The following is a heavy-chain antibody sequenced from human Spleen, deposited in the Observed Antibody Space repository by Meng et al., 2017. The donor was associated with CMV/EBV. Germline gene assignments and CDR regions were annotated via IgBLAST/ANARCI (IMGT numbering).Heavy chain of an antibody. CDR3: AKTEGSSSWSPYYYGMDV. Sequence: SLKISCAASGFTFDDYAMHWVRQAPGKGLELVSGITWNSGGKENADSVRGRFSISRDNAKNALYLQMNSLRPEDTALYYCAKTEGSSSWSPYYYGMDVWGQGTTVTVSS. CDR1: GFTFDDYA. V-gene: IGHV3-9*01. D-gene: IGHD6-13*01. CDR2: ITWNSGGK. J-gene: IGHJ6*02.